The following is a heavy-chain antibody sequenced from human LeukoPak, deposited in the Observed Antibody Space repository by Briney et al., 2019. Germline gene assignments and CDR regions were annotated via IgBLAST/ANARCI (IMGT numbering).Heavy chain of an antibody. J-gene: IGHJ6*03. CDR2: INWNSGTM. Sequence: GRSLRLSCAASGFSFADATMHWVRQVPGKGLEWVSGINWNSGTMGYADSVKGRFTVSRDNAKNSLYLQMNSLKTEDPALYYCAKDPYMDVWGKGTTVTVSS. CDR3: AKDPYMDV. V-gene: IGHV3-9*01. CDR1: GFSFADAT.